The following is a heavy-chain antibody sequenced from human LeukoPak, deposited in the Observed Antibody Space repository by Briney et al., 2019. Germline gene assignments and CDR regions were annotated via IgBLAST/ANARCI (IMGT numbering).Heavy chain of an antibody. D-gene: IGHD6-13*01. Sequence: SETLSLTCTVSGGSISSGSYYWSWIRQPAGKGLEWIGRIYTSGSTNYNPSLKSRVTISVDTSKNQFSLKLSSVPAADTAVYYCAKEGMSSSWHQRRDKYSHHWGQGTLVTVSS. CDR1: GGSISSGSYY. J-gene: IGHJ1*01. V-gene: IGHV4-61*02. CDR3: AKEGMSSSWHQRRDKYSHH. CDR2: IYTSGST.